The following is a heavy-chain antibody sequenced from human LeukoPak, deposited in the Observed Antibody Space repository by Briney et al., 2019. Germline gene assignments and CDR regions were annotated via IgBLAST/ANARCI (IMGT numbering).Heavy chain of an antibody. CDR2: INPNSGGT. CDR3: ARPVVPAATDFDY. Sequence: ASVKVSCKASGYTFTGYYMHWVRQAPGQGLEWMGWINPNSGGTNYAQKFQGRVTMTRDTSISTAYMELSGLRSDDTAVYYCARPVVPAATDFDYWGQGTLVTVSS. V-gene: IGHV1-2*02. J-gene: IGHJ4*02. D-gene: IGHD2-2*01. CDR1: GYTFTGYY.